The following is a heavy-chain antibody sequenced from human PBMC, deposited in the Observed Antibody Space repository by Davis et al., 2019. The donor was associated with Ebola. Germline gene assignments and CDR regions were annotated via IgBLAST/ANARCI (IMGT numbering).Heavy chain of an antibody. V-gene: IGHV3-73*01. CDR1: GFTFSGSS. CDR2: IRSKANSYAT. D-gene: IGHD5-12*01. CDR3: TTQGNIVATGHDY. Sequence: GESLKISCAASGFTFSGSSMHWVRQASGKGLEWVGHIRSKANSYATAYGASVQGRFTISRNDSKNTAYLQMNSRKTEDTAVYYCTTQGNIVATGHDYWGQGTLVTVSS. J-gene: IGHJ4*02.